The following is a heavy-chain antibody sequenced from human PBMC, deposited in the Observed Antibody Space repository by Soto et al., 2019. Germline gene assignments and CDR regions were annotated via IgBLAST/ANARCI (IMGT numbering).Heavy chain of an antibody. V-gene: IGHV5-51*01. Sequence: GESLKISCKGSGYSFTNYWIGWVRQMSGKGLELMGITFPGNSETRYSPSFQGHVTISADKSISTAYLQWSSLKASDTALYYCARSRYYDTTGYYPFYYYYYGMDVWGQGTTVTVSS. CDR2: TFPGNSET. D-gene: IGHD3-22*01. CDR3: ARSRYYDTTGYYPFYYYYYGMDV. J-gene: IGHJ6*02. CDR1: GYSFTNYW.